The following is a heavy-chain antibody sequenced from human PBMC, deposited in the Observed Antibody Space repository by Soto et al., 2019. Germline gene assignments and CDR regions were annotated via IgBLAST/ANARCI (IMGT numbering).Heavy chain of an antibody. CDR1: GYTFTSYG. CDR3: ARDRGSYALDY. Sequence: QVQLVQSGAEVKKPGASVKVSCKASGYTFTSYGISWVRQAPGQGLEWMGWISTYNGNTNYAQKLQGRVTMTTDTSTSTAHMQLRSMRSDDTAVYYCARDRGSYALDYWGQGTLVTVSS. CDR2: ISTYNGNT. V-gene: IGHV1-18*01. J-gene: IGHJ4*02. D-gene: IGHD1-26*01.